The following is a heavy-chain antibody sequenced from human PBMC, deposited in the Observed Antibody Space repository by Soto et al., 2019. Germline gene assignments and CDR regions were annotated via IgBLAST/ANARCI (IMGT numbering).Heavy chain of an antibody. J-gene: IGHJ6*02. D-gene: IGHD2-21*02. CDR1: GYTFTSYY. CDR3: ARGYCGGDCYLSYGMDV. Sequence: ASVKVSCKASGYTFTSYYMHWVRQAPGQGLEWMGIINPSGGSTSYAQKFQGRVTMTRDTSTSTVYMELSSLRSEDTAVYYCARGYCGGDCYLSYGMDVWGQGTMVTVSS. V-gene: IGHV1-46*01. CDR2: INPSGGST.